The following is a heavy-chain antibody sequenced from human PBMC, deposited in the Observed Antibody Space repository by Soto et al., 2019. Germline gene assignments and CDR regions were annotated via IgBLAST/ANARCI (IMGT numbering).Heavy chain of an antibody. J-gene: IGHJ4*02. D-gene: IGHD3-9*01. V-gene: IGHV3-30*18. CDR1: GFTFSSYG. CDR2: ISYDGSNK. CDR3: AKVLNADILTGYADY. Sequence: GALRLSCAASGFTFSSYGMHWVRQAPCKGLEWVAVISYDGSNKYYADSVKGRFTISRDNSKNTLYLQMNSLRAEDTAVYYCAKVLNADILTGYADYWGQGTLVTVSS.